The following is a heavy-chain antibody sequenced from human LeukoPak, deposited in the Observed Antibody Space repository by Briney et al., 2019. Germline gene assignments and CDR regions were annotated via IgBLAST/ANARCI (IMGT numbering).Heavy chain of an antibody. CDR2: IYYSGST. Sequence: SETLSLTCTVSGGSISSYYWSWIRQPPGKGLEWIGYIYYSGSTNYNPSLKSRVTISVDTSKNQFSLKLSSVTAADTAVYYCARGEWGGRIGYSSSWYWFDPWGQGTLVTVSS. D-gene: IGHD6-13*01. CDR3: ARGEWGGRIGYSSSWYWFDP. CDR1: GGSISSYY. V-gene: IGHV4-59*01. J-gene: IGHJ5*02.